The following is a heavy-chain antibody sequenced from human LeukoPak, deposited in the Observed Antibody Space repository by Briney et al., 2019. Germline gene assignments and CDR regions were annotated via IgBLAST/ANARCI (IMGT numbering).Heavy chain of an antibody. CDR2: IKQDGSAK. Sequence: PGGSLRLFCAASGFTFSDYWMHWVRQAPGKGLEWVANIKQDGSAKYYVDSVKGRFTISRDNAKNSLYLQMNSLRAEDTAVYYCARRYFDSWGQGTLVTVSS. V-gene: IGHV3-7*03. CDR1: GFTFSDYW. CDR3: ARRYFDS. J-gene: IGHJ4*02.